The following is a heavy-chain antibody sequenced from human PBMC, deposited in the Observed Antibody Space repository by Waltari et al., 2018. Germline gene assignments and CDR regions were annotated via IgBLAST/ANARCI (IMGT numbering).Heavy chain of an antibody. D-gene: IGHD2-8*01. CDR1: GFTFSSHW. CDR3: ARGPNGIYYMDV. Sequence: EVQLVESGGGLVQPGGSVRLSCAASGFTFSSHWMHWVRQAPGKGLGWVSRINSDGSTTSYADSVKGRFTISRDNAKNTLYLQMNSLRVEDTAVYYCARGPNGIYYMDVWGKGTTVTVSS. J-gene: IGHJ6*03. CDR2: INSDGSTT. V-gene: IGHV3-74*01.